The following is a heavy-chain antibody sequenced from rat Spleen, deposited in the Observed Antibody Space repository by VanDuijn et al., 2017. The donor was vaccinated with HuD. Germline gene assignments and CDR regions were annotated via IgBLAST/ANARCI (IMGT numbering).Heavy chain of an antibody. CDR1: GFSFSKYG. V-gene: IGHV5-19*01. J-gene: IGHJ2*01. Sequence: EVKLVESGGGLVQPGRSLKLSCAASGFSFSKYGMQWIRQTPTKGLQWVAAITPSGITTHYRDSMKGRFTISRDNAKNTLYLQMDSLRSEDTATYYCATRDNNFAYWGQGVMVTVSS. D-gene: IGHD1-10*01. CDR3: ATRDNNFAY. CDR2: ITPSGITT.